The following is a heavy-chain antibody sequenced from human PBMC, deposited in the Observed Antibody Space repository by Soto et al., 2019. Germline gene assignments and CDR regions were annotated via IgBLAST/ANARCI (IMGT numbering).Heavy chain of an antibody. CDR3: AKAEDYDILTGYLGPVDY. CDR2: ISYDGSNK. J-gene: IGHJ4*02. Sequence: PGGSLRLSCAASGFTFSSYGMHWVRQAPGKGLEWVAVISYDGSNKYYADSVKGRFTISRDNSKNTLYLQMNSLRAEDTAVYYCAKAEDYDILTGYLGPVDYWGQGTLVTVSS. CDR1: GFTFSSYG. D-gene: IGHD3-9*01. V-gene: IGHV3-30*18.